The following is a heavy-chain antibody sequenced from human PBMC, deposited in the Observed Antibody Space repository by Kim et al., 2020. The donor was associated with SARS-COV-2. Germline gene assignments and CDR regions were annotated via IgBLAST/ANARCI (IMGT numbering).Heavy chain of an antibody. J-gene: IGHJ4*02. CDR3: ARGRGAFDY. V-gene: IGHV4-59*01. CDR2: FHYSGIT. D-gene: IGHD3-10*01. Sequence: SETLSLTCTVSDGSINSYHWSWIRQSPGKGLEWIGYFHYSGITNSSPSFNSRVTISGDTAKNQFSLKMNSMTAADTAVYYCARGRGAFDYWGQGILVTVSS. CDR1: DGSINSYH.